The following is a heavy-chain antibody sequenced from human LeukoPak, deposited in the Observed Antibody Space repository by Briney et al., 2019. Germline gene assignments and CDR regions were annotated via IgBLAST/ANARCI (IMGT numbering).Heavy chain of an antibody. CDR3: ARVIASGSSAFDY. Sequence: GGPLRLSCAASGFTFSSYSMIWVRQAPGKGLEWVSSISSSSSYIYYADSVKGRFTISRDNAKNSLYLQMNSLRAEDTAVYYCARVIASGSSAFDYWGQGTLVTVSS. CDR2: ISSSSSYI. D-gene: IGHD1-26*01. J-gene: IGHJ4*02. CDR1: GFTFSSYS. V-gene: IGHV3-21*01.